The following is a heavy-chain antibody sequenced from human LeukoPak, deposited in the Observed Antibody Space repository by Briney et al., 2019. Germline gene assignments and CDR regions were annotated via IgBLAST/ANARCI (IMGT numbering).Heavy chain of an antibody. J-gene: IGHJ2*01. D-gene: IGHD2-15*01. Sequence: ASVKVSCKASGYTFTGYYMHWVRQAPGQGLEWMGWINPNSGGTNYAQKFQARVTMTRDTSISTAYMEVTRLRSDDTAVYYCARGYCSGGICYDWYFDLWGRGTLVTVSS. V-gene: IGHV1-2*02. CDR1: GYTFTGYY. CDR2: INPNSGGT. CDR3: ARGYCSGGICYDWYFDL.